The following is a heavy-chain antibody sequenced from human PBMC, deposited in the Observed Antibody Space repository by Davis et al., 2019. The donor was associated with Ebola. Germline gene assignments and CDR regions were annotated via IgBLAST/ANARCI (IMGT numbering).Heavy chain of an antibody. J-gene: IGHJ4*02. V-gene: IGHV3-23*01. CDR1: GFTFSSYA. Sequence: GESLKISCAASGFTFSSYAMSWVRQAPGKGLEWVSAISGSGGSTYYADSVKGRFTISRDSSKNTLYLQMNSLRAEDTAVYYCAIPISSIAARWAGTFDYWGQGTLVTVSS. CDR2: ISGSGGST. CDR3: AIPISSIAARWAGTFDY. D-gene: IGHD6-6*01.